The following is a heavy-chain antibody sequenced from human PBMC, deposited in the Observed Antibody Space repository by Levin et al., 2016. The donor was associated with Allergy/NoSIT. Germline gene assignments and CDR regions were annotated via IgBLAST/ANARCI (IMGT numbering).Heavy chain of an antibody. V-gene: IGHV1-46*01. J-gene: IGHJ6*03. CDR1: GYTFTSYY. CDR3: AKDRSYSNKPEYYYYYYYMDV. Sequence: ASVKVSCKASGYTFTSYYMHWVRQAPGQGLEWMGIINPSGGSTSYAQKFQGRVTMTRDTSTSTVYMELSSLRSEDTAVYYCAKDRSYSNKPEYYYYYYYMDVWGKGTTVTVSS. CDR2: INPSGGST. D-gene: IGHD6-13*01.